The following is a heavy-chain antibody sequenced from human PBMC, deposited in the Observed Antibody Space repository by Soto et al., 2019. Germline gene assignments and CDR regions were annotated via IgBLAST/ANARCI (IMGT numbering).Heavy chain of an antibody. D-gene: IGHD6-19*01. V-gene: IGHV3-30-3*01. CDR3: ARDNSPYSSGWHNRHFDY. J-gene: IGHJ4*02. Sequence: VQLVESGGGVVQPGRSLKLSCAASGFTFSSYAMHWVRQAPGKGQEWVAVVSYDGSNKYYADSVKGRFTISRDNSKNTLYLQMNSLRAEDTAVYYCARDNSPYSSGWHNRHFDYWGQGTLVTVSS. CDR2: VSYDGSNK. CDR1: GFTFSSYA.